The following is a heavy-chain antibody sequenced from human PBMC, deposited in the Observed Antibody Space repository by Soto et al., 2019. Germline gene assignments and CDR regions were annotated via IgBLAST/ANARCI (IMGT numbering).Heavy chain of an antibody. Sequence: EVELVESGGGLVKPGGSLTLSCAASGFSFKNAWMNWVRQAPGKGLEWVGRIKNKNDGGTTDYAAFVKGRFTISRDASENTLYLHMNRLKTEDTGVYFCTGLWFGEIYNYWGQGSLVTVSS. J-gene: IGHJ4*01. CDR1: GFSFKNAW. CDR3: TGLWFGEIYNY. CDR2: IKNKNDGGTT. V-gene: IGHV3-15*07. D-gene: IGHD3-10*01.